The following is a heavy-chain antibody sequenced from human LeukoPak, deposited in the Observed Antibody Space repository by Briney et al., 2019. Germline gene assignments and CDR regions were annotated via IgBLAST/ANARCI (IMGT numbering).Heavy chain of an antibody. J-gene: IGHJ5*02. V-gene: IGHV4-59*01. CDR1: GGSFSGYY. CDR3: ARDNRLNWFDP. CDR2: IYYSGST. Sequence: PSETLSLTCAVYGGSFSGYYWSWIRQPPGKGLEWIGYIYYSGSTNYNPSLKSRVTISVDTSKNQFSLKLSSVTAADTAVYYCARDNRLNWFDPWGQGTLVTVSS. D-gene: IGHD1-14*01.